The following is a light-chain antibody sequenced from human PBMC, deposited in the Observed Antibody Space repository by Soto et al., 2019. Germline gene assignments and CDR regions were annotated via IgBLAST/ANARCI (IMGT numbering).Light chain of an antibody. J-gene: IGLJ2*01. CDR1: KLGDKY. V-gene: IGLV3-1*01. CDR2: EDS. CDR3: QAWDSSTVV. Sequence: SYELTQPPSVSVSPGQTASITCSGDKLGDKYACWYQQKPGQSPVVVIYEDSQRPSGIPERFSGSNSGNTATLPIRGTQAMDEAGYYCQAWDSSTVVFGGGTKLTVL.